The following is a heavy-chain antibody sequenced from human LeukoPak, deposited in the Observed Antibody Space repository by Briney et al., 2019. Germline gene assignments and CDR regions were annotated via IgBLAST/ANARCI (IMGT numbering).Heavy chain of an antibody. V-gene: IGHV3-53*01. CDR1: GFTFSGYS. J-gene: IGHJ6*03. CDR2: IYSGGST. D-gene: IGHD3-10*01. CDR3: ARIGVTMVRGVVTKNYYYYYMDV. Sequence: QTGGSLRLSCAASGFTFSGYSMDWVRQAPGKGPEWVSVIYSGGSTYYADSVKGRSTISRDNSKNTLYLQMNSLRAEDTAVYYCARIGVTMVRGVVTKNYYYYYMDVWGKGTTVTISS.